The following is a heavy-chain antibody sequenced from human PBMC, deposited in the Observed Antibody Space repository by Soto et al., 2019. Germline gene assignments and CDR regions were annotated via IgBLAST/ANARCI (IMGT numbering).Heavy chain of an antibody. V-gene: IGHV1-69*12. CDR3: VQHGGYDSSGYIGY. D-gene: IGHD3-22*01. J-gene: IGHJ4*02. CDR2: IIPIFGTA. CDR1: GGPFSSYA. Sequence: QVQLVQSGAEVKKPGSSVKVSCKASGGPFSSYAISWVRQAPGQGLEWMGGIIPIFGTANYAQKFQGRVTSTADEATSTADMELSSLRSEDTAVYYCVQHGGYDSSGYIGYWGQGTLVTVSS.